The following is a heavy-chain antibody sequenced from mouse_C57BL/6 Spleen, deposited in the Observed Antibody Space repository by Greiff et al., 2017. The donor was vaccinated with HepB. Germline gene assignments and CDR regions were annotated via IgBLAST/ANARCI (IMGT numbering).Heavy chain of an antibody. CDR1: GYAFSSYW. V-gene: IGHV1-80*01. Sequence: QVHVKQSGAELVKPGASVKISCKASGYAFSSYWMNWVKQRPGKGLEWIGQIYPGDGDTNYNGKFKGKATLTADKSSSTAYMQLSSLTSEDSAVYFCAREEVYDGYHVEFAYWGQGTLVTVSA. J-gene: IGHJ3*01. CDR2: IYPGDGDT. D-gene: IGHD2-3*01. CDR3: AREEVYDGYHVEFAY.